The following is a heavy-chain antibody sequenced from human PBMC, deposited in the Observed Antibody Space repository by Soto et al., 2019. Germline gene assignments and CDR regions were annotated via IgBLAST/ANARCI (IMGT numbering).Heavy chain of an antibody. CDR1: GYTFTAYY. V-gene: IGHV1-2*04. CDR3: ARSDQYYYDSSGYFPFGAFDL. D-gene: IGHD3-22*01. Sequence: GASLRVSCKASGYTFTAYYMHWVRKAPGQGLEWMGWINPNSGGTNYAQKFQGWVTMTRDTSISTAYMELSRLRSDDTAVYYCARSDQYYYDSSGYFPFGAFDLWGQGTMVNVS. CDR2: INPNSGGT. J-gene: IGHJ3*01.